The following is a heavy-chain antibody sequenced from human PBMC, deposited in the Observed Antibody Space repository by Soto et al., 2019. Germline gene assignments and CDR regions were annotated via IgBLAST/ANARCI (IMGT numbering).Heavy chain of an antibody. V-gene: IGHV1-18*04. J-gene: IGHJ6*02. D-gene: IGHD2-2*01. Sequence: QVQLVQSGAEVKKPGASVKVSCKASGYTFTSYGISWVRQAPGQGLEWMGWISAYNGNTNYAQKLQGRVTMTTDTSTSTAYMELGSLRSDDTAVYYCARDDIVVVPAAINYYYYGMDVWGQGTTVTVSS. CDR1: GYTFTSYG. CDR2: ISAYNGNT. CDR3: ARDDIVVVPAAINYYYYGMDV.